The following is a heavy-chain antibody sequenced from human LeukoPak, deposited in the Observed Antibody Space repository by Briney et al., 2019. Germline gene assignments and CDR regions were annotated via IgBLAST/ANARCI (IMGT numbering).Heavy chain of an antibody. V-gene: IGHV3-66*01. CDR1: GFSVNTNY. D-gene: IGHD2-15*01. CDR2: LYSGGGA. J-gene: IGHJ3*02. CDR3: ARGKTSDDIVEDAFDI. Sequence: GGSLRLTCAASGFSVNTNYMTWVRQAPGKGLEWVSVLYSGGGAYYADSVKDRFTISRDYSQNTLLLQMNSLRAEDTALYYCARGKTSDDIVEDAFDIWGQGTMVAVSS.